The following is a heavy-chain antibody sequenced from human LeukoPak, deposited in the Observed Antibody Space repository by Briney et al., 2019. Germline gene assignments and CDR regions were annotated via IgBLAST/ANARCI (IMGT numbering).Heavy chain of an antibody. J-gene: IGHJ5*01. CDR2: IYYSGST. Sequence: PWDTLSLTCTVSGGSIIISSYYGGSGSPPAGKGRVWSGCIYYSGSTSNHPSRQSRVTISVHTSNTKSSLKLSSVTAAHRAVHCCARVGNSSSWYSGDWFETWGDRTLVT. CDR1: GGSIIISSYY. D-gene: IGHD6-13*01. CDR3: ARVGNSSSWYSGDWFET. V-gene: IGHV4-39*01.